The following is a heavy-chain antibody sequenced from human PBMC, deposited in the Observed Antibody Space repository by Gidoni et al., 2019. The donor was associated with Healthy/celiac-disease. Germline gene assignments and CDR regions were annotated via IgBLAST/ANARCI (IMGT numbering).Heavy chain of an antibody. J-gene: IGHJ6*02. CDR3: ARDNRIGGMDV. V-gene: IGHV3-33*08. D-gene: IGHD1-26*01. Sequence: QVQLVESGGGVVQPGRSLRLSCEAPGFTFSSYGMHWVRQAPGKGLEWVAVIWYDGSNKYYADSVKGRFTISRDNSKNTLYLQMNSLRAEDTAVYYCARDNRIGGMDVWGQGTTVTVSS. CDR2: IWYDGSNK. CDR1: GFTFSSYG.